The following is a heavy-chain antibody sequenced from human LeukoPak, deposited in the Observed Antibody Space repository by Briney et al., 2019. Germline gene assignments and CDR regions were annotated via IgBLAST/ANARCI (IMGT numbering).Heavy chain of an antibody. Sequence: AGGSLRLSCAASGFTVSNNYMSWVRQAPGKKLEWVSDIYSDGTTFYADSVKGRFTISRDNSKNTLYLQMNSLRAEDTAVYYCAKDPACSGGSCYSGPEYFQHWGQGTLVTVSS. D-gene: IGHD2-15*01. V-gene: IGHV3-53*01. CDR1: GFTVSNNY. CDR2: IYSDGTT. J-gene: IGHJ1*01. CDR3: AKDPACSGGSCYSGPEYFQH.